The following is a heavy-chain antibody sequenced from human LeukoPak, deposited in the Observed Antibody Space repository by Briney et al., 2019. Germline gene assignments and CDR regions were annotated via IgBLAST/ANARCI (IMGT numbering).Heavy chain of an antibody. Sequence: HPGGSLRLSCAASGFSFRNAWMHWVRQAPGKGLVWVSRIKGDGSVTVYADSVKGRFTISRDNAKNSLYLQMNSLGAEDTALYYCAREVSEGFDFWGQGTLVTVSS. V-gene: IGHV3-74*01. CDR3: AREVSEGFDF. D-gene: IGHD3-22*01. J-gene: IGHJ4*02. CDR1: GFSFRNAW. CDR2: IKGDGSVT.